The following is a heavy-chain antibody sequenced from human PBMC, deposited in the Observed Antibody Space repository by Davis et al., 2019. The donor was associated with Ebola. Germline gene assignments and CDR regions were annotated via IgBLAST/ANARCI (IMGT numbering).Heavy chain of an antibody. CDR1: EYSFNNYW. V-gene: IGHV5-51*01. Sequence: GGSLRLSCKASEYSFNNYWIGWVRQMPGKGLEWMGFIFPDDSDATYSPSFQGQVTFSVDKSIRTAYLHWNSLKASDTATYYCARQGTTSWDSWGQGTLVTVSS. CDR3: ARQGTTSWDS. D-gene: IGHD2-2*01. J-gene: IGHJ4*02. CDR2: IFPDDSDA.